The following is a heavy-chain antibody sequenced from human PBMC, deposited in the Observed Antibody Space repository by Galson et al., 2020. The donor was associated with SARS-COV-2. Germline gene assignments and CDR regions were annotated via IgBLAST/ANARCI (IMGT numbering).Heavy chain of an antibody. CDR1: GFTISDCA. V-gene: IGHV3-33*01. CDR2: IWYDGRNK. D-gene: IGHD6-6*01. CDR3: AREGGSGIVAAPVDY. J-gene: IGHJ4*02. Sequence: PGGSLRLSCAVSGFTISDCAMHWVHQAPGKGLAWVAVIWYDGRNKYYADSVKGRFTISRDNSKNTLYLQMNSLRAEDTAVYYCAREGGSGIVAAPVDYWGQGTLVTVSS.